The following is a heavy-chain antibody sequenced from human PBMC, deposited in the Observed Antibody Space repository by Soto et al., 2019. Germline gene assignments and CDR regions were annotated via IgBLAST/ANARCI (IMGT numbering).Heavy chain of an antibody. D-gene: IGHD6-19*01. J-gene: IGHJ4*02. CDR1: GGSFSGYY. Sequence: QVQLQQWCAGLLKPSETLSLTCAVYGGSFSGYYWSWIRQPPGKGLEWIGEINHSGSTNYNPSLKSRVTISVDTSKNQFSLKLSSVTAADTAVYYCARGVFSGSGWYWVPFDYWGQGTLVTVSS. CDR3: ARGVFSGSGWYWVPFDY. CDR2: INHSGST. V-gene: IGHV4-34*01.